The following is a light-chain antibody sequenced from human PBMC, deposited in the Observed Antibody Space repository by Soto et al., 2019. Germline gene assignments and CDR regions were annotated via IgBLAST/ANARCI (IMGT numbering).Light chain of an antibody. CDR2: DAS. V-gene: IGKV3-11*01. J-gene: IGKJ4*01. CDR1: QSVSRY. Sequence: EIVLTQSPATLSLSPGERATLSCRASQSVSRYLVWYQQKPGQAPRLLIDDASNRATGIPARFSGSGSGTDITLTIRSLEPEDFAVYYCQHRSSWPITFGGGTKVEIK. CDR3: QHRSSWPIT.